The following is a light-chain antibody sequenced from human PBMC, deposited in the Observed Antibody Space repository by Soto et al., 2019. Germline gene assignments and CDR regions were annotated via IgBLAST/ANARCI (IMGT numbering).Light chain of an antibody. CDR3: CSYTSTGSLL. CDR1: SSDIGSYNY. J-gene: IGLJ2*01. CDR2: DVT. Sequence: QSALTQPASVSGSPGQSITISCTGTSSDIGSYNYVSWYQQHPGKAPKLMIYDVTNRPSGVSDRFSGSKSGNTASLTISGLQTEDEADYYCCSYTSTGSLLFGGGTKLTVL. V-gene: IGLV2-14*03.